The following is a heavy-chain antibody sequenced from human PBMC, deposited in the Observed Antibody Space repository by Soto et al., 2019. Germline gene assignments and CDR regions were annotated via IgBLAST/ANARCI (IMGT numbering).Heavy chain of an antibody. J-gene: IGHJ6*03. CDR3: ARKGGYMTTVTTPRYYYYYMDV. CDR2: INHSGST. Sequence: QVQLQQWGAGLLKPSETLSLTCAVYGGSFSGYYWSWIRQPPGKGLEWIGEINHSGSTNYNPSLKSRVTISVDTSKNQFSLKLSSVTAADTAVYYCARKGGYMTTVTTPRYYYYYMDVWGKGTTVTVSS. D-gene: IGHD4-17*01. V-gene: IGHV4-34*01. CDR1: GGSFSGYY.